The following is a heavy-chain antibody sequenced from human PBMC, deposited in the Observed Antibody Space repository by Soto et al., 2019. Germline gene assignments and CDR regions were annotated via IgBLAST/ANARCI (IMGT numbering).Heavy chain of an antibody. D-gene: IGHD3-22*01. Sequence: QVQLVQSGAEVKKPGASVKVSCKASGYTFTSYGISWVRQAPGQGLEWMGWISAYNGNTNYAQKLQGRVTMTTDTPTSTAYMELRSRRSDDTAVYYCAREQDSSGVNDAFAIWGQGTMFTVSS. CDR2: ISAYNGNT. J-gene: IGHJ3*02. CDR1: GYTFTSYG. CDR3: AREQDSSGVNDAFAI. V-gene: IGHV1-18*01.